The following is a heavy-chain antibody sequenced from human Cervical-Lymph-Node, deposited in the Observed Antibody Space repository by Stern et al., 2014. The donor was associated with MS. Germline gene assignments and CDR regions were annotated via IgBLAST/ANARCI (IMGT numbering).Heavy chain of an antibody. CDR3: ARDKDSGSYYLGEYYYYYGMDV. V-gene: IGHV3-21*01. CDR1: GFIFSSYS. Sequence: EVQLVESGGGLVKPGGSLRLSCAASGFIFSSYSMNWVRQAPGKGLEWVSSISSSSSYIYYAASVKGRFTISRDNAKNSLYLQMNSLRAEDTAVYYCARDKDSGSYYLGEYYYYYGMDVWGQGTTVTVSS. CDR2: ISSSSSYI. J-gene: IGHJ6*02. D-gene: IGHD1-26*01.